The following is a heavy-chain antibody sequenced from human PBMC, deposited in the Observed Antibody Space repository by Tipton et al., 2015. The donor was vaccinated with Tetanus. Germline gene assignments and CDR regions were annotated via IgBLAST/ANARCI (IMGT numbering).Heavy chain of an antibody. Sequence: LSLTCAVYGGSFSGYYWSWIRQPPGKGLEWIGEINHSGSTNYNPSLKSRVTISVDTSKNQFSLKLSSVTAADTAVYYCARGRSGSYIFVYWGQGTLVTVSS. V-gene: IGHV4-34*01. CDR2: INHSGST. CDR3: ARGRSGSYIFVY. CDR1: GGSFSGYY. D-gene: IGHD3-10*01. J-gene: IGHJ4*02.